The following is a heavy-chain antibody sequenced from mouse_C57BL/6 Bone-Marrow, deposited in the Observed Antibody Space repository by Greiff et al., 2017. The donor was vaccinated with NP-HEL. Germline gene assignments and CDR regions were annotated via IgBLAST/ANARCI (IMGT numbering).Heavy chain of an antibody. J-gene: IGHJ1*03. D-gene: IGHD1-1*01. CDR1: GYTFTSYW. V-gene: IGHV1-50*01. CDR3: AREITTVVGGYWYFDV. Sequence: QVQLQQPGAELVKPGASVKLSCKASGYTFTSYWMQWVKQRPGQGLEWIGEIDPSDSYTNYNQKFKGKATLTVDTSSSTAYMQLSSLTSEDSAVYYCAREITTVVGGYWYFDVWGTGTTVTVSS. CDR2: IDPSDSYT.